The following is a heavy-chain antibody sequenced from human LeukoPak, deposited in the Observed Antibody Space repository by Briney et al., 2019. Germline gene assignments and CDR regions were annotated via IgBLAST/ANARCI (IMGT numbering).Heavy chain of an antibody. D-gene: IGHD3-10*01. CDR3: AKGLLWFGELFAESGIFDY. CDR2: ISYDGSNK. CDR1: GFTFSSYG. V-gene: IGHV3-30*18. Sequence: PGRSLRLSCAASGFTFSSYGMHWVRQAPGKGLEWVAVISYDGSNKYYADSVKGRFTISRDNSKNTLYLQMNSLRAEGTAVYYCAKGLLWFGELFAESGIFDYWGQGTLVTVSS. J-gene: IGHJ4*02.